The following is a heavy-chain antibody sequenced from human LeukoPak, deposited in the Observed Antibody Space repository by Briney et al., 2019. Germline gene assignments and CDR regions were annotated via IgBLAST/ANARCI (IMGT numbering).Heavy chain of an antibody. D-gene: IGHD3-22*01. Sequence: GGSLRLSCAASGFTVSSNYMSWVRQAPGKELEWVSVIYSGGSTYYADSVKGRFTISRDNSKNTLYLQMNSLRAEDTAVYYCARDGVVGYYDSSGYPPGAFGYWGQGTLVTVSS. CDR2: IYSGGST. CDR1: GFTVSSNY. J-gene: IGHJ4*02. V-gene: IGHV3-66*02. CDR3: ARDGVVGYYDSSGYPPGAFGY.